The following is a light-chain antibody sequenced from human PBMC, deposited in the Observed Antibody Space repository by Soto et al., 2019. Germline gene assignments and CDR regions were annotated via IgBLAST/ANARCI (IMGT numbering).Light chain of an antibody. V-gene: IGKV1-39*01. CDR3: QQTHDAPLP. CDR1: QSISTP. J-gene: IGKJ3*01. CDR2: AAS. Sequence: DIQMTQSPSSLSASVGDRVTITCRASQSISTPLNWYHQKPWKDHKVLIYAASSLQSGVPSSFSGSGSGTDFTLAIISLQPEDFATFYCQQTHDAPLPFGPGNKVDI.